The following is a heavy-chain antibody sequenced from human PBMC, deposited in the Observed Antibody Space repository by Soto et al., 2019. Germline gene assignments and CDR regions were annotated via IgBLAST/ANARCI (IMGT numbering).Heavy chain of an antibody. J-gene: IGHJ4*02. V-gene: IGHV3-30*18. D-gene: IGHD1-20*01. Sequence: GGSLRLSCAASGFTFSSYGMHWVRQAPGKGLEWVAVISYDGSNKYYADSVKGRFTISRDNSKNTLYLQMNSLRAEDTAVYYCAKDLITGTDLLDYWGQGTLVTVSS. CDR2: ISYDGSNK. CDR3: AKDLITGTDLLDY. CDR1: GFTFSSYG.